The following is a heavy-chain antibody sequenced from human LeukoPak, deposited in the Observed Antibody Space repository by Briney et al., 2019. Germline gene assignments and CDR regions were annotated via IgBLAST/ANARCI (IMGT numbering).Heavy chain of an antibody. CDR2: VSAYNGNT. V-gene: IGHV1-18*01. CDR1: GYTFTSYG. D-gene: IGHD2-2*01. J-gene: IGHJ4*02. Sequence: ASVKVSCKASGYTFTSYGISWVRQAPGQGLEWMGWVSAYNGNTNYAQKLQGRVTMTTGTSTSTAYMELRSLRSDDTAVYYCARVIVVVPAALYGRGYFDYWGQGTLVTVSS. CDR3: ARVIVVVPAALYGRGYFDY.